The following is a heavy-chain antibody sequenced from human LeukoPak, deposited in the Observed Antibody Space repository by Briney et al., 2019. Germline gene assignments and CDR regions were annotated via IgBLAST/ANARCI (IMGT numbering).Heavy chain of an antibody. D-gene: IGHD3-9*01. V-gene: IGHV3-30*18. CDR3: AKAHTRYYDILTGHYNY. J-gene: IGHJ4*02. CDR1: GFTFSSYG. Sequence: GGSLRLSCAASGFTFSSYGMHWVRQAPGKGLEWVAVISYDGSNKYYADSVKGRFTISRDNPKNTLYLQMNSLRAEDTAVYYCAKAHTRYYDILTGHYNYWGQGTLLTVSS. CDR2: ISYDGSNK.